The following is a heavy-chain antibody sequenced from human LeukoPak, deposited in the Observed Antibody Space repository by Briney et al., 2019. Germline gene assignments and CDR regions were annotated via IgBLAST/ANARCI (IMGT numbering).Heavy chain of an antibody. CDR3: ARSADIVVVVTDYYYMDV. D-gene: IGHD2-15*01. V-gene: IGHV3-74*01. CDR1: GFTFSSYW. Sequence: GGSLRLSCEASGFTFSSYWMHWVRQAPGKGLVWVSRINSDGSSTSYADSVKGRFTISRDNAKNTLYLQMNSLRAEDTAVYYCARSADIVVVVTDYYYMDVWGKGTTVTVSS. J-gene: IGHJ6*03. CDR2: INSDGSST.